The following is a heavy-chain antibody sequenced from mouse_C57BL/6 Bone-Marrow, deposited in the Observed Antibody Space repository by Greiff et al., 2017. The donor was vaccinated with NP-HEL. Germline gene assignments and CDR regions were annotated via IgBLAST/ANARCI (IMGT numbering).Heavy chain of an antibody. D-gene: IGHD1-1*01. J-gene: IGHJ4*01. CDR1: GFTFNTYA. V-gene: IGHV10-3*01. CDR3: VRDRDYYGSSYDYAMDY. Sequence: EVKVVESGGGLVQPKGSLKLSCAASGFTFNTYAMHWVRQAPGKGLEWVARIRSKSSNYATYYADSVKDRFTISRDDSQSMLYLQMNNLKTEDTAMYYCVRDRDYYGSSYDYAMDYWGQGTSVTVSS. CDR2: IRSKSSNYAT.